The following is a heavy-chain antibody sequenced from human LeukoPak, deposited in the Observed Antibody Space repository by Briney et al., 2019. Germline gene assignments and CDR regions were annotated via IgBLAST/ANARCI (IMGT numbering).Heavy chain of an antibody. CDR3: ARLYANFADF. CDR1: GDSVSSNSAA. CDR2: TYYRSRWYT. Sequence: SQTLSLTCAISGDSVSSNSAAWNWIRQSPSRGLEWLGRTYYRSRWYTDYAVSVKSLINISPDTSRNQFSLKLDSVTPEDTAVYYCARLYANFADFWGQGTLVTVSS. J-gene: IGHJ4*02. D-gene: IGHD2-8*01. V-gene: IGHV6-1*01.